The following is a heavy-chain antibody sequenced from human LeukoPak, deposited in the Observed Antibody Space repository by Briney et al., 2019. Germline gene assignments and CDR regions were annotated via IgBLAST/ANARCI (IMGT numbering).Heavy chain of an antibody. CDR2: IIPILGIA. V-gene: IGHV1-69*04. Sequence: SVKVSCKASGGTFSSYAISWVRQAPGQGHEWMGRIIPILGIANYAQKFQGRVTITADKSTSTAYMELSSLRSEDTAVYYCARSIRPSGYVSGYWGQGTLVTVSS. CDR1: GGTFSSYA. D-gene: IGHD2-2*01. CDR3: ARSIRPSGYVSGY. J-gene: IGHJ4*02.